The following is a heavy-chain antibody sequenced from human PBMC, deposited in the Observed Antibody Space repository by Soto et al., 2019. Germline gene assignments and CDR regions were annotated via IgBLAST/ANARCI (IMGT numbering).Heavy chain of an antibody. Sequence: GGSLRLSCAASEFTFRRYWMHWVRQSPGKGLVWVSRVSGDGSSTTYADYVRGRFTIYRENAKNTVYLQMDSLRAEDTAVYYCARSLPGTYGAFDLWGQGTMVTVSS. V-gene: IGHV3-74*01. CDR1: EFTFRRYW. D-gene: IGHD1-7*01. CDR2: VSGDGSST. CDR3: ARSLPGTYGAFDL. J-gene: IGHJ3*01.